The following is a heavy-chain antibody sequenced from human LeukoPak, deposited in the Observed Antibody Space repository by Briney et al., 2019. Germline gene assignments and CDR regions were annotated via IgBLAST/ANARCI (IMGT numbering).Heavy chain of an antibody. Sequence: SETLSLTCTVSGGSIGSSYWSWNRQPAGKGLEWIGRFFTGGSTYYNPSLESRVTMSVDTSKNQFSLNLSSVTAADTAVYFCARGSGVAVGTDVWGQGTTVIVSS. D-gene: IGHD6-19*01. J-gene: IGHJ6*02. CDR1: GGSIGSSY. CDR3: ARGSGVAVGTDV. CDR2: FFTGGST. V-gene: IGHV4-4*07.